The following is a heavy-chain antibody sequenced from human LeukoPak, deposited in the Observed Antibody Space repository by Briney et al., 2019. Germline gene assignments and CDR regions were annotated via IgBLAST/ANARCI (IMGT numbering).Heavy chain of an antibody. CDR3: ARLRGGATWWFDY. D-gene: IGHD1-26*01. CDR1: GGSISSSSYY. J-gene: IGHJ4*02. CDR2: IYYSGDT. V-gene: IGHV4-39*01. Sequence: PSETLSLTCTVSGGSISSSSYYWGWIRQPPGKGLEWIGSIYYSGDTYCNPSFKSRVTISVDTSKNQFSLKLSSVTAADTAVYYCARLRGGATWWFDYWGQGTLVTVSS.